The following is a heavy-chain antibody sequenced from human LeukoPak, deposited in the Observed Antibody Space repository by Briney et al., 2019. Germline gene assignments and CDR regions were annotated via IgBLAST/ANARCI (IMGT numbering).Heavy chain of an antibody. CDR2: TSGGGVGT. J-gene: IGHJ4*02. D-gene: IGHD6-19*01. Sequence: QAGGSLRLSCAASGFSFSSFAMTWVRQAPGKGLEWVSATSGGGVGTYYADSVKGRFTISRDNSKNTLHLQMNSLRADDTAVYYCARIGVAGANSDYWGQGTLVTVSS. V-gene: IGHV3-23*01. CDR1: GFSFSSFA. CDR3: ARIGVAGANSDY.